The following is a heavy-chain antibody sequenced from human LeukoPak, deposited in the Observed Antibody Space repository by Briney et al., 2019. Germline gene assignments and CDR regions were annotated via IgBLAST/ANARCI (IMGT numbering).Heavy chain of an antibody. CDR3: ARLGAAAVDY. V-gene: IGHV1-46*01. CDR2: INPSGGST. CDR1: GYTFTSYY. D-gene: IGHD6-13*01. Sequence: ASVKVSCKASGYTFTSYYMHWVRQAPGQGLEWMGIINPSGGSTSYARKFQGRVTMTRDRSTSTVYMELSSLRFEDTAVYYCARLGAAAVDYWGQGTLVTVSS. J-gene: IGHJ4*02.